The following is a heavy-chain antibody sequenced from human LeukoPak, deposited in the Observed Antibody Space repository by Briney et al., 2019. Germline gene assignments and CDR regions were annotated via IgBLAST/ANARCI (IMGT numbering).Heavy chain of an antibody. V-gene: IGHV3-7*01. CDR1: GFTFSTYW. D-gene: IGHD4/OR15-4a*01. Sequence: GGSLRLSCAASGFTFSTYWMTWVRQAPGKGLEWVANIKTDGSQTYYLDSVKGRFTISRDNAKNFLSLQLGSLRADDTGVYYCARASMGGRDYHLDSWGQGTLVTVSS. J-gene: IGHJ4*02. CDR3: ARASMGGRDYHLDS. CDR2: IKTDGSQT.